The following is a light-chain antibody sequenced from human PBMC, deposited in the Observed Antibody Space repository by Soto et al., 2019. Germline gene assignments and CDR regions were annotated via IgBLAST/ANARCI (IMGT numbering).Light chain of an antibody. CDR1: QSVSSY. CDR2: DAS. V-gene: IGKV3-11*01. CDR3: QQRSNWPLA. Sequence: EIVLTQSPATLSLSPGERATLSCRASQSVSSYLAWYQQKPGQAPRLLLYDASNRATGIPARFSGSGYGTDFTLTISSLEPEDFAVYYCQQRSNWPLAFGQGTRLEIK. J-gene: IGKJ5*01.